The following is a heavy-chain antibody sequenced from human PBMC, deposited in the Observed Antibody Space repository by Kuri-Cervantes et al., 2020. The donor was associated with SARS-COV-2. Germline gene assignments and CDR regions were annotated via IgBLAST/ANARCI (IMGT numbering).Heavy chain of an antibody. CDR3: AARGYCSSTSCYTFDY. D-gene: IGHD2-2*02. CDR2: IVVGSGNT. V-gene: IGHV1-58*02. J-gene: IGHJ4*02. CDR1: GFTFTSSA. Sequence: GGSLRLSCKASGFTFTSSAMQWVRQARGQRLEWIGWIVVGSGNTNYAQKFQERVTITRDMSTSTAYMELSSLRSEDTAVYYCAARGYCSSTSCYTFDYWGQGTLVTVSS.